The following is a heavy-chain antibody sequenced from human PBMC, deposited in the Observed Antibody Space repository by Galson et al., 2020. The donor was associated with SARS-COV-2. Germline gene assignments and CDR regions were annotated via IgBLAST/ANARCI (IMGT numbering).Heavy chain of an antibody. CDR3: ARGPRDYQNPSYYYYGMDV. V-gene: IGHV4-34*01. CDR1: GGSFSGYY. Sequence: SETLSLTCAVYGGSFSGYYWSWIRQPPGKGLEWIGEINHSGSTNYNPSLKSRVTISVDTSKNQFSLKLSSVTAADTAVYYCARGPRDYQNPSYYYYGMDVWGQGTTVTVSS. J-gene: IGHJ6*02. D-gene: IGHD4-17*01. CDR2: INHSGST.